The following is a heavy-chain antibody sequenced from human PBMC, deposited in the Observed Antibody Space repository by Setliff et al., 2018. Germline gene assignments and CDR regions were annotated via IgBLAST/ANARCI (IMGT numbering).Heavy chain of an antibody. Sequence: GASVKVSCKTSAYSFSGYYIHWVRQAPGQGLEWMGWINANTGGTREVQKFQGRVTMTRDTSIDTAYMEVNRLTYDDTAVYYCARVGGYASAWHGIEAFDIWGQGTKVTVSS. CDR3: ARVGGYASAWHGIEAFDI. CDR2: INANTGGT. J-gene: IGHJ3*02. CDR1: AYSFSGYY. V-gene: IGHV1-2*02. D-gene: IGHD6-19*01.